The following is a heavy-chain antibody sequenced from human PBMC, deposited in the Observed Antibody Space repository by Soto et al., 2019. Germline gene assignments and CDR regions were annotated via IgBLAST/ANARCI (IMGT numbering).Heavy chain of an antibody. CDR1: GFSIASYW. CDR3: ARDVGFDYVN. CDR2: TKEDGSEI. J-gene: IGHJ4*02. Sequence: EVQLVESGGGLVQPGGSLRISCAVSGFSIASYWMSWVRQAPGKGLEWVATTKEDGSEIYYVDSVRGRFTISRDNAENSLYLQMNSLSADDTAVYFCARDVGFDYVNWGQGTLVTVSS. V-gene: IGHV3-7*01. D-gene: IGHD3-16*01.